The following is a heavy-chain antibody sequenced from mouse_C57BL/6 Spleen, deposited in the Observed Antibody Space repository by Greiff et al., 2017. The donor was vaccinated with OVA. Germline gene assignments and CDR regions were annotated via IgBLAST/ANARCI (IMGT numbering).Heavy chain of an antibody. Sequence: EVKLMESGGGLVKPGGSLKLSCAASGFTFSSYAMSWVRQTPEQRLEWVATICDGGSYTYYTDNVKGRFTISRDKAKNNLYLQMSHLKSEDTAMYYCATLTRDWFAYWGQGTLVTVSA. CDR3: ATLTRDWFAY. CDR2: ICDGGSYT. CDR1: GFTFSSYA. D-gene: IGHD1-3*01. V-gene: IGHV5-4*03. J-gene: IGHJ3*01.